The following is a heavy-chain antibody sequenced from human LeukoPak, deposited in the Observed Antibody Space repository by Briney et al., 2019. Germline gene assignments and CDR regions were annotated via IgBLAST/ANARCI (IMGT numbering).Heavy chain of an antibody. Sequence: GGSLRLSCAASGFTFSNYGMHWVRQAPGKGLEWVAIIWFDGSNAYYADSVKGRFTISRDNSKNTVYLQMNSLRAEDTAVYYCARDPFGQPYGNLFDYWGQGTLVTVSS. D-gene: IGHD3-10*01. V-gene: IGHV3-33*01. J-gene: IGHJ4*02. CDR3: ARDPFGQPYGNLFDY. CDR2: IWFDGSNA. CDR1: GFTFSNYG.